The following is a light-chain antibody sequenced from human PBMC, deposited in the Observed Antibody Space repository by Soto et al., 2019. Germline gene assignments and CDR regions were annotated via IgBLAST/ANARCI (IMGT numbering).Light chain of an antibody. CDR3: SSYTSSIL. J-gene: IGLJ2*01. CDR2: DVS. V-gene: IGLV2-14*01. Sequence: QSVLTQPASVSGSPGQSIIISGTGTSSDVGGYNYVSWYQQHPGKAPKLMIYDVSNRPSGVSNRFSGSKSGNTASLTISGLQAEDEADYYCSSYTSSILFGGGTKVTVL. CDR1: SSDVGGYNY.